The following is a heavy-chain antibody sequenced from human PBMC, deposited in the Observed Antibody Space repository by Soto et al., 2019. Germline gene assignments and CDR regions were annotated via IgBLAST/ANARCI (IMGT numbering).Heavy chain of an antibody. CDR2: IDTRGNTM. Sequence: QVNLVESGGTLVKPGGSLRLSCETSGFAFSDSYMSWVRQTPGKGLEWVSFIDTRGNTMDADSVKGRFTISRDNAKKTLCLSMNSLGADDTAVYHCAGRDCTVSSCSNFYYYYMDVWGRGTTVTVSS. CDR1: GFAFSDSY. V-gene: IGHV3-11*01. D-gene: IGHD2-8*02. J-gene: IGHJ6*03. CDR3: AGRDCTVSSCSNFYYYYMDV.